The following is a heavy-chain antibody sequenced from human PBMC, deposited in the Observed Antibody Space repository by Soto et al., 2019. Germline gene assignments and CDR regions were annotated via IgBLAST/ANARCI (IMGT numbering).Heavy chain of an antibody. D-gene: IGHD6-13*01. V-gene: IGHV1-2*02. Sequence: QVQLVQSGAEVKKPGASVKVSCKASGYTFTGYNMHWVRQAPGQGLEWMGWLNPKSGGTNYAQKFQGRVTMTRDTSISTAYRELSRLRSDDTAVYYCATEGSSWDSWFDPCGQGPLVTVSS. CDR2: LNPKSGGT. CDR3: ATEGSSWDSWFDP. J-gene: IGHJ5*02. CDR1: GYTFTGYN.